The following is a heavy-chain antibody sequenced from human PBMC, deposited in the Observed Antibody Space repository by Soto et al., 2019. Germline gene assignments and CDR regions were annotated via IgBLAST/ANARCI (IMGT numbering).Heavy chain of an antibody. CDR3: ARDEGVPINYRFDY. D-gene: IGHD4-4*01. J-gene: IGHJ4*02. V-gene: IGHV3-7*03. CDR2: IHENGHFK. Sequence: GSLRLSCAASGFSVSSYSISLSRQTPGKGLEWLGHIHENGHFKFYVDSVKGRFTISRDDALNSLYLQMNSLRAEDTAMYYCARDEGVPINYRFDYWGQGTLVTVSS. CDR1: GFSVSSYS.